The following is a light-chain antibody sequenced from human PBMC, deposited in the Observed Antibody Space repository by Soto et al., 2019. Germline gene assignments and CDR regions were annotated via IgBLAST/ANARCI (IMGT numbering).Light chain of an antibody. CDR1: QAISSY. V-gene: IGKV1-9*01. CDR2: AAS. Sequence: DIQLTQSPSFLSASVGDRVTITCRASQAISSYLAWYQQKPGKDPEVLIYAASTLQSGVPSRFSGSGSETEFTLTINSLQPEDFATFYCRQFNSFPNTFGQGTKLEIK. J-gene: IGKJ2*01. CDR3: RQFNSFPNT.